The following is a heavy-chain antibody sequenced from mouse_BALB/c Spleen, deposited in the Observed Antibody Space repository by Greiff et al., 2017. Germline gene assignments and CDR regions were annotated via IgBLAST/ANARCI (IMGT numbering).Heavy chain of an antibody. D-gene: IGHD2-2*01. Sequence: DVKLVESGGGLVKPGGSLKLSCAASGFTFSSYAMSWVRQTPEKRLEWVASICSGGSTYYPDSVKGRFTISRDNARNILYLQMSSLRSEDTAMYYCAGAGGYDAWFDYWGQGTLVTVSA. CDR1: GFTFSSYA. CDR3: AGAGGYDAWFDY. V-gene: IGHV5-6-5*01. J-gene: IGHJ3*01. CDR2: ICSGGST.